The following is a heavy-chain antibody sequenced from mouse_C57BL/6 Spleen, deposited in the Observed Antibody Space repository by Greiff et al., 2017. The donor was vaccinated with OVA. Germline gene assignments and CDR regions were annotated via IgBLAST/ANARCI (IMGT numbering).Heavy chain of an antibody. CDR2: IYPGSGNT. CDR3: ARCYSNYVGYFDY. D-gene: IGHD2-5*01. Sequence: VQLQQSGAELVRPGASVKLSCKASGYTFTDYYINWVKQRPGQGLEWIARIYPGSGNTYYNEKFKGKATLTAEKSSSTAYMQLSSLTSEDSAVYFCARCYSNYVGYFDYWGQGTTLTVSS. V-gene: IGHV1-76*01. CDR1: GYTFTDYY. J-gene: IGHJ2*01.